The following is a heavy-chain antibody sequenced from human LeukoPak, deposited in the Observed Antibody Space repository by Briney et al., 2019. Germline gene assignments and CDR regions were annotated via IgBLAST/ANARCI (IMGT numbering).Heavy chain of an antibody. V-gene: IGHV1-2*04. CDR1: GYTFTGYY. D-gene: IGHD3-10*01. Sequence: ASVKVSCKASGYTFTGYYMHWVRQAPGQGLEWMGWINPNSGGTNYAQKFQGWVTMTRDTSISTAYMELSRLRSDDTAVYYCAITLHGELLDAFDIWGQGTMVTVSS. J-gene: IGHJ3*02. CDR3: AITLHGELLDAFDI. CDR2: INPNSGGT.